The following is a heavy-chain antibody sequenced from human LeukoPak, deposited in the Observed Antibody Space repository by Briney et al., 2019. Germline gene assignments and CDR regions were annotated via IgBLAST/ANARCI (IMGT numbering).Heavy chain of an antibody. CDR3: ARVSITMVRGAAIDY. V-gene: IGHV4-34*01. CDR2: ISHSGST. J-gene: IGHJ4*02. CDR1: GGSFSGYY. D-gene: IGHD3-10*01. Sequence: SETLSLTCAVYGGSFSGYYWSWIRQPPGKGLEWIGEISHSGSTNYNPSLKSRVTISVDTSKNQFSLKLSSVTAADTAVYYCARVSITMVRGAAIDYWGQGTLVTVSS.